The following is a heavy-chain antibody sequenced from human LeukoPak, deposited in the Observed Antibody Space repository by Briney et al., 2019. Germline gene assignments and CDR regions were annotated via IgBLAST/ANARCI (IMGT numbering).Heavy chain of an antibody. CDR2: INPNSGGT. Sequence: GASVKVSCKASGYTFTGYYMHWVRQALGQGLEWMGWINPNSGGTNYAQKFQGRVTMTRDTSISTAYMELSRLRSDDTAVYYCAIRDYGDYWYYFDYWGQGTLVTVSS. CDR3: AIRDYGDYWYYFDY. J-gene: IGHJ4*02. D-gene: IGHD4-17*01. V-gene: IGHV1-2*02. CDR1: GYTFTGYY.